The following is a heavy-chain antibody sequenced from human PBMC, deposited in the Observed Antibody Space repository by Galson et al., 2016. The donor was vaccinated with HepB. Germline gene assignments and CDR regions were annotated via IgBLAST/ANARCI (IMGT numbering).Heavy chain of an antibody. V-gene: IGHV5-10-1*01. J-gene: IGHJ4*02. CDR1: GYSFTSYY. CDR3: ARSTSSWYDGALDY. Sequence: QSGAEVKKPGESLRISCKGSGYSFTSYYISWVRQRPEKGLEWMGRIDPSDSNIIYNPSFEGHVTMSVDKAITTAYLQWTTLKASDTAIYYCARSTSSWYDGALDYWGQGVLVTVSS. D-gene: IGHD6-13*01. CDR2: IDPSDSNI.